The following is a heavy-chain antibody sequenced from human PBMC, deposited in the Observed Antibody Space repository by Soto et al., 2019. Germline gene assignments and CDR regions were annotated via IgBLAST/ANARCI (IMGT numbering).Heavy chain of an antibody. V-gene: IGHV1-2*07. CDR2: VDPNTGDT. J-gene: IGHJ6*02. D-gene: IGHD2-8*01. CDR1: GYTFTDYH. CDR3: ARDPRGWCRGTSSFANYYYAMDV. Sequence: QVQLVQSGAEVKKPGASVKVSCKASGYTFTDYHIHWMRQAPGQGLEWMGWVDPNTGDTNYAHKFQSRVTTSRDTSVNAAHMERSRLTSDDTAVFYCARDPRGWCRGTSSFANYYYAMDVWGQGTTVIVS.